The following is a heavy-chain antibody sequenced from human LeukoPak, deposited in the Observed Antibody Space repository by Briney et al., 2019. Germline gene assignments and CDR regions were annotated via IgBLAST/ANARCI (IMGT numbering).Heavy chain of an antibody. Sequence: PSETLSLTCAVYGGSFSGYYWSWIRQPPGKGLEWIGEINHSGSTNYNPSLKSRVTISVDTSKNQFSLKLSSVTAADTAVYYCARYGGSGWVYYYYYMDVWGKGTTVTISS. CDR2: INHSGST. CDR3: ARYGGSGWVYYYYYMDV. V-gene: IGHV4-34*01. D-gene: IGHD4-23*01. J-gene: IGHJ6*03. CDR1: GGSFSGYY.